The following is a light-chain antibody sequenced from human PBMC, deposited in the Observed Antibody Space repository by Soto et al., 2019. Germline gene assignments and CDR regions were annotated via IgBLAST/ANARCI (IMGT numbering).Light chain of an antibody. CDR2: DAS. Sequence: EVVLTQSPATLSLSPGETATLSCRASQSVSSYLAWYQQKPGQPPRLLIYDASNRATGIPARFSGSGSGTDFTLTITPLEPEDFAVYYCQQRSNWPPWTFGPGTKV. V-gene: IGKV3-11*01. J-gene: IGKJ3*01. CDR3: QQRSNWPPWT. CDR1: QSVSSY.